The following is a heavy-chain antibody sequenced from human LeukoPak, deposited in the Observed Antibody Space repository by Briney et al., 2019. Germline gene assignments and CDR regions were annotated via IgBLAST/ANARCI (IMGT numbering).Heavy chain of an antibody. D-gene: IGHD6-19*01. CDR1: GFTFSSYS. CDR2: ISSSSSYI. V-gene: IGHV3-21*01. Sequence: GGSLRLSCAASGFTFSSYSMNWVRQAPGKGLEWVSSISSSSSYIYYADSVKGRFTISRDNAKNSLYLQMNSLRAEDTAVYYCARDYRYSSGWYGPWFDPWGQGTLVTVSS. J-gene: IGHJ5*02. CDR3: ARDYRYSSGWYGPWFDP.